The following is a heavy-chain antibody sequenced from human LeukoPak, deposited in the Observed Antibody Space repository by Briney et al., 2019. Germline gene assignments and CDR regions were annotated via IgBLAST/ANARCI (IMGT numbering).Heavy chain of an antibody. D-gene: IGHD1-26*01. J-gene: IGHJ6*04. V-gene: IGHV3-21*01. CDR3: ACLVGATQDV. CDR2: ISSTSTYI. CDR1: GFTFSSYS. Sequence: GGSLRLSCAASGFTFSSYSLNWVRQAPGKGLEWVSSISSTSTYIYYADSVKGRFTISRDNAKNSLYLQMNSLRAEDTAVYYCACLVGATQDVWGKGTTVIVSS.